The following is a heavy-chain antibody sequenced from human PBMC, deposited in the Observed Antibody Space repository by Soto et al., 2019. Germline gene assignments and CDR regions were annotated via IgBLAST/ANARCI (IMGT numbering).Heavy chain of an antibody. CDR3: ARDGAYYDFWSAYSGGYYGMDV. Sequence: PGGSLRLSCAASGFTFSGYGMHWVRQAPGKGLEWVAVIWYDGSNKYYADPVKGRFTISRDNSKNTLYLQMNSLRAEDTAVYYCARDGAYYDFWSAYSGGYYGMDVWGQGTTVTVSS. J-gene: IGHJ6*02. CDR1: GFTFSGYG. V-gene: IGHV3-33*01. D-gene: IGHD3-3*01. CDR2: IWYDGSNK.